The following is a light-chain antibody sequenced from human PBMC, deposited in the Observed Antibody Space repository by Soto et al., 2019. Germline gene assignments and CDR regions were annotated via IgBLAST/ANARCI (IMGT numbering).Light chain of an antibody. CDR2: EVT. V-gene: IGLV2-23*02. CDR3: CSYAGSSTVI. Sequence: QSVLTQPASVSGSPGQSITNSCTGTSGDVGSYDLVSWYQQPPGKAPKLMIYEVTKRPSGVSDRFSGSKSGNTASLTISGLQAEDEANYYCCSYAGSSTVIFGGGTKLTVL. J-gene: IGLJ2*01. CDR1: SGDVGSYDL.